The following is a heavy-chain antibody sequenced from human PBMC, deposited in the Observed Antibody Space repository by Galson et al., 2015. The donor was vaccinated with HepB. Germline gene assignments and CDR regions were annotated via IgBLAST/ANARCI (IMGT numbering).Heavy chain of an antibody. D-gene: IGHD3-22*01. CDR1: GGTFSSYA. CDR2: IIPIFGTA. J-gene: IGHJ4*02. Sequence: SVKVSCKASGGTFSSYAISWVRQAPGQGLEWMGGIIPIFGTANYAQKFQGRVTITADESTSTAYMELSSLRSEDTAVYYCATAGHGTYYYDSSVHEPLFDYWGQGTLVTVSS. V-gene: IGHV1-69*13. CDR3: ATAGHGTYYYDSSVHEPLFDY.